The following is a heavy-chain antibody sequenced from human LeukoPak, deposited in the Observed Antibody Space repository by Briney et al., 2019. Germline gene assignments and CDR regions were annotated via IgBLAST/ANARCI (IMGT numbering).Heavy chain of an antibody. V-gene: IGHV4-59*01. D-gene: IGHD5-18*01. J-gene: IGHJ3*02. CDR3: ARYVDTAMVFDAFDI. CDR1: GGSISSYY. Sequence: SETLSLTCTVSGGSISSYYWSWIRQPPGKGLEWIGYIYDSGSTNYNPSLKSRVTISVDTSKNQFSLKLSSVTAADTAVYYCARYVDTAMVFDAFDIWGQGTMVTVSS. CDR2: IYDSGST.